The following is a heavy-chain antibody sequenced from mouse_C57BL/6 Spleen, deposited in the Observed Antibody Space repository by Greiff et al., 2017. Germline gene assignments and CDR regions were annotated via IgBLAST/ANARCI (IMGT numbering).Heavy chain of an antibody. V-gene: IGHV2-2*01. CDR1: GFSFTSYG. J-gene: IGHJ3*01. CDR3: ARLYDYDEGFAY. CDR2: IWSGGST. D-gene: IGHD2-4*01. Sequence: QVQLKQSGPGLVQPSPSLSITCTASGFSFTSYGVHWVSQSPGKGLEWLGVIWSGGSTAYNAAFLSRLSICTDNSKNQVFLKMNSLQADYTAIYYCARLYDYDEGFAYWGQGTLVTVAA.